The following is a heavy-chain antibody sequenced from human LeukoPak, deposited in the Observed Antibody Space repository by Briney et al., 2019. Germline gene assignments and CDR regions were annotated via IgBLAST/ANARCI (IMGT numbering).Heavy chain of an antibody. V-gene: IGHV3-48*01. CDR1: GFSFSTYS. CDR3: ARDSPSVYYRLGAFDI. CDR2: VSFSSTTI. D-gene: IGHD3-10*01. J-gene: IGHJ3*02. Sequence: PGGSLRLSCAASGFSFSTYSMNWVRQAPGKGLEWVSYVSFSSTTIYYADSVKGRLTISRDNAKNSLYLQMDSLRAEDTAMYYCARDSPSVYYRLGAFDIWGQGTMVTVS.